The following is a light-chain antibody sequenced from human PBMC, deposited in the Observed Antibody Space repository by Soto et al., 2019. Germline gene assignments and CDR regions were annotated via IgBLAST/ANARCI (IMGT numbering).Light chain of an antibody. CDR1: QGISTH. Sequence: DIQMTQSPSSLSASVGDRVTITCRASQGISTHLNWHQRKPGKAPKLLVYDASTLQSGVASRFSGSGSGTEFTLIISGLQPDDSATYYCQQYTNTNNPWMFGQGTKVDIK. CDR2: DAS. J-gene: IGKJ1*01. V-gene: IGKV1-17*01. CDR3: QQYTNTNNPWM.